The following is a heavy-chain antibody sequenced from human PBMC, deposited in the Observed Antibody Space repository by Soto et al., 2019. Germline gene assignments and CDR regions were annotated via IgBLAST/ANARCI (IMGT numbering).Heavy chain of an antibody. CDR3: ARGGRVRGVLGYYYGMDV. D-gene: IGHD3-10*01. CDR1: GGSFSGYY. CDR2: INHSGST. Sequence: SETLSLTCAAYGGSFSGYYWSWIRQPPGKGLEWIGEINHSGSTNYNPSLKSRVTISVDTSKNQFSLKLSSVTAADTAVYYCARGGRVRGVLGYYYGMDVWGQGTTVTVSS. V-gene: IGHV4-34*01. J-gene: IGHJ6*02.